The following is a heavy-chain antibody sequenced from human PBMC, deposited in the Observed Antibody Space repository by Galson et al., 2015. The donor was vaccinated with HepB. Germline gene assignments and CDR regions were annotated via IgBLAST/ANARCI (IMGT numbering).Heavy chain of an antibody. CDR3: ARDSGYSSSWYTHFDY. CDR2: IYYSGST. J-gene: IGHJ4*02. Sequence: QVQLQESGPGLVKTSQTLSLTCTVSGGSISGYYWSWIRQPPGMGLEWIGYIYYSGSTNYNPSLKSRVTISVDTSKNQFSLKLSSVTAADTAVYYCARDSGYSSSWYTHFDYWGQGTLVTVSP. V-gene: IGHV4-59*01. D-gene: IGHD6-13*01. CDR1: GGSISGYY.